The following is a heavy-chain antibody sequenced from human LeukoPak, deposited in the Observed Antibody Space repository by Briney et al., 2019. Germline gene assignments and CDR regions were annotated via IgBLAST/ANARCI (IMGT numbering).Heavy chain of an antibody. V-gene: IGHV1-2*02. CDR3: ARGVCGESLGS. J-gene: IGHJ4*02. CDR1: GHTFTRYY. D-gene: IGHD3-10*02. Sequence: ASVKVSCKASGHTFTRYYVHWVRQPPGQGLEWMGWMNPNVGGANFPQKFQGRVNVTSDPAISAAYMELRRLRSDDTAVYYCARGVCGESLGSWGQGTLVTVSS. CDR2: MNPNVGGA.